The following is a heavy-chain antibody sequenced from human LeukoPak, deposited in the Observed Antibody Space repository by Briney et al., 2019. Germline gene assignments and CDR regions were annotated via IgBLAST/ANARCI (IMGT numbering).Heavy chain of an antibody. J-gene: IGHJ5*02. V-gene: IGHV3-48*02. CDR1: GFTFSSYS. CDR2: ISSSSTI. CDR3: ARGRPDRSITIFGVVASPNWFDP. Sequence: PGGSLRLSCAASGFTFSSYSMNWVRQAPGKGLEWGSYISSSSTIYYADSVKGRFTISRDNAKNSLYLKMNSLRDEDTAVYYCARGRPDRSITIFGVVASPNWFDPWGQGTLVTVSS. D-gene: IGHD3-3*01.